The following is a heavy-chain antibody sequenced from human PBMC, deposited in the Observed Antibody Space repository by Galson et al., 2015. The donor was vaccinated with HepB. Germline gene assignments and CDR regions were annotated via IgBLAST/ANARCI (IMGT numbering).Heavy chain of an antibody. D-gene: IGHD3-22*01. CDR3: ARDRNLYYYNGGGYLH. CDR2: INSDGSST. Sequence: SLRLSCAASGFTFSTYWMHWVRQAPGKGLVWASRINSDGSSTHYVDSVRGRFTIFRDNAKNTLYLQMNSLRAEDTAMYYCARDRNLYYYNGGGYLHWGQGTLVTVSS. J-gene: IGHJ4*02. V-gene: IGHV3-74*01. CDR1: GFTFSTYW.